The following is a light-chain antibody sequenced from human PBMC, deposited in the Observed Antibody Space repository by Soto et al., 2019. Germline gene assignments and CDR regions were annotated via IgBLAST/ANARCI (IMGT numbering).Light chain of an antibody. V-gene: IGKV3-20*01. CDR1: QSVSSRS. Sequence: TMSLGALSLNKRERATLSCRASQSVSSRSLAWYQQKPGQAPRLLISGASSRAADIPDRFSGSGSGTDFTLTISSLQPEDFATYYCQQLKSYPLPFGGRTKVDIK. CDR3: QQLKSYPLP. CDR2: GAS. J-gene: IGKJ4*01.